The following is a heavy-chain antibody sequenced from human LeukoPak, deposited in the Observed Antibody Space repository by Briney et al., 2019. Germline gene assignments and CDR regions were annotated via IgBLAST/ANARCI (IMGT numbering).Heavy chain of an antibody. CDR1: GYTFTSYG. CDR2: IIPIFGTA. J-gene: IGHJ4*02. CDR3: ATTASPRGYSGYDPWGYYFDY. Sequence: SVKVSCKASGYTFTSYGISWVRQAPGQGLEWMGGIIPIFGTANYAQKFQGRVTITADESTSTAYMELSSLRSEDTAVYYCATTASPRGYSGYDPWGYYFDYWGQGTLVTVSS. V-gene: IGHV1-69*13. D-gene: IGHD5-12*01.